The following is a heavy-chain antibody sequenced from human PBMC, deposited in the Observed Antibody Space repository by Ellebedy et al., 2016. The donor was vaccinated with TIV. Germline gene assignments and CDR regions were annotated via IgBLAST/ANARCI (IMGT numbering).Heavy chain of an antibody. CDR1: GYTFTGYY. D-gene: IGHD2-21*02. J-gene: IGHJ6*02. CDR2: INPNSGGT. V-gene: IGHV1-2*02. Sequence: ASVKVSXXASGYTFTGYYMHWVRQAPGQGLEWMGWINPNSGGTNYAQKFQGRVTMTRDTSISTAYMELSRLRSDDTAVYYCARDDSLSYGMDVWGQGTTVTVSS. CDR3: ARDDSLSYGMDV.